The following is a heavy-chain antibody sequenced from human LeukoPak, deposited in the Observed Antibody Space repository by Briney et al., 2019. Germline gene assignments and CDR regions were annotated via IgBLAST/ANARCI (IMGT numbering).Heavy chain of an antibody. CDR3: AELGITMIGGV. CDR1: GFTFSSYS. D-gene: IGHD3-10*02. Sequence: GGSLRLSCAAPGFTFSSYSMNWVRQTPGKGLEWVSSISSSSSYIYYADSVKGRFTISRDNAKNSLYLQLNSLRAEDTAVYYCAELGITMIGGVWGKGTTVTISS. J-gene: IGHJ6*04. CDR2: ISSSSSYI. V-gene: IGHV3-21*01.